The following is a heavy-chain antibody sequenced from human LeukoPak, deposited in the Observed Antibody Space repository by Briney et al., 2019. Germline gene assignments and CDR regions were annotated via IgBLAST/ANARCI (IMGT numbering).Heavy chain of an antibody. CDR2: INPNSGCT. J-gene: IGHJ1*01. D-gene: IGHD3-22*01. CDR3: ARGYYDGSDFEYFQP. V-gene: IGHV1-2*02. CDR1: GYAFTDYY. Sequence: GASVKVSCKASGYAFTDYYMHWGRLAPGQGLEWLGWINPNSGCTNYAQKFQGRVTMTTDTSISTAYMELRRLKSEDTAVYYCARGYYDGSDFEYFQPWGQDTLLTVSS.